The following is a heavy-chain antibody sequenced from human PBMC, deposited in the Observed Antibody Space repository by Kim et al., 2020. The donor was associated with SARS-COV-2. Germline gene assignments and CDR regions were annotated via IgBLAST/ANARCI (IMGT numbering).Heavy chain of an antibody. Sequence: GGSLRLSCATSGFAFNVFGMHWVRQAPGKGLEWLAVIGHDGNFKYYADSVKGRFTISRDNSRNTLYLQMSSPRGEDTAVYYCERDLNYGAHGDYWGQGTLVTVSS. D-gene: IGHD1-7*01. J-gene: IGHJ4*02. CDR1: GFAFNVFG. CDR3: ERDLNYGAHGDY. CDR2: IGHDGNFK. V-gene: IGHV3-33*01.